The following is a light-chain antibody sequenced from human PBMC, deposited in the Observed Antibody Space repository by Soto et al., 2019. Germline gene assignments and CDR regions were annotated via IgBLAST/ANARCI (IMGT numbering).Light chain of an antibody. CDR2: DVS. V-gene: IGLV2-8*01. Sequence: QSVLTQSPSASGSPGQSVTISCTGTSSDIGGYNSVSWYQQHPGKAPKVMIYDVSKRPSGVPDRFSGSKSGNTASLTVSALQAEDEADYYCSSYTSSSTSYVFGTGTKLTVL. CDR1: SSDIGGYNS. J-gene: IGLJ1*01. CDR3: SSYTSSSTSYV.